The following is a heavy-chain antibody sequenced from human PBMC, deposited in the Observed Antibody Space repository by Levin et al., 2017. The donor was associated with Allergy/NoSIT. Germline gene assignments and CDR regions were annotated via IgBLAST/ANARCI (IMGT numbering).Heavy chain of an antibody. J-gene: IGHJ4*02. Sequence: SQTLSLPCTVSGGSIRSGDYYWSWIRQPPGKGLEWIGYIYYSGSTYYNPSLKSRVTISVDTSKNQFSLKLSSVTAADTAVYYCASLDYGDYLFDYWGQGTLVTVSS. V-gene: IGHV4-30-4*01. CDR3: ASLDYGDYLFDY. CDR2: IYYSGST. CDR1: GGSIRSGDYY. D-gene: IGHD4-17*01.